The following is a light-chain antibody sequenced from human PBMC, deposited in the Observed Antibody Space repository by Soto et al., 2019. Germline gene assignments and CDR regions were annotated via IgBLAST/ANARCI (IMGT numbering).Light chain of an antibody. CDR3: QRYGSSPFT. J-gene: IGKJ3*01. CDR2: GAS. CDR1: QSVSSSY. V-gene: IGKV3-20*01. Sequence: EIVWTQSPGTRSLSPGERATLSCSARQSVSSSYLAWYQQKPGQDPRLLIYGASSRATGIPDRFSGSGSGTDFTLTISGLEPEDFAVNYCQRYGSSPFTFGPGTKVDIK.